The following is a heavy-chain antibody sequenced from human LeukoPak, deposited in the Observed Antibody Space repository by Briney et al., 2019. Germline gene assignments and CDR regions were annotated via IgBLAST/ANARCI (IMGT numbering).Heavy chain of an antibody. CDR3: ARDRGGSYVYYFDY. Sequence: GGSLRLSCAASGFTFSSYSMNWVRQAPGKGLEWVSSISSSSSYIYYADSVKGRFTISRDNAKNSLYLQMNSLRAEDTAVYYCARDRGGSYVYYFDYWGQGTLVTVSS. CDR2: ISSSSSYI. V-gene: IGHV3-21*01. CDR1: GFTFSSYS. J-gene: IGHJ4*02. D-gene: IGHD3-16*01.